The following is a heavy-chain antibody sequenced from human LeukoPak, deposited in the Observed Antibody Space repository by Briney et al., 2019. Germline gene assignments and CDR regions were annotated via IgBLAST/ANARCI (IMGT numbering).Heavy chain of an antibody. J-gene: IGHJ4*02. CDR1: GFTLRRNW. V-gene: IGHV3-74*01. Sequence: GGSLRLSCAASGFTLRRNWMHWVRQVPGKGLVWVSRISQDGSVTNSADSVQGRFTISRDDAKSSLYLQMNSLGAEDTALYYCATTTDYSSSSGDYWGQGTLVTVSS. D-gene: IGHD6-6*01. CDR3: ATTTDYSSSSGDY. CDR2: ISQDGSVT.